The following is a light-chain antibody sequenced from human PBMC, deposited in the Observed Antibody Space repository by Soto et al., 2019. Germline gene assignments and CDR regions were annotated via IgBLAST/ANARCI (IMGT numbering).Light chain of an antibody. CDR3: QQYNSWPIT. CDR2: GAS. V-gene: IGKV3-20*01. J-gene: IGKJ5*01. CDR1: QSISGTY. Sequence: DTVLTQSPGTLSLAAGERATLSCRASQSISGTYLAWYQQKPGQAPRLLIYGASSRATGIPDRFSSSGSGTEFTLTISSLQSEYFAVYYCQQYNSWPITFGQGTRLEIK.